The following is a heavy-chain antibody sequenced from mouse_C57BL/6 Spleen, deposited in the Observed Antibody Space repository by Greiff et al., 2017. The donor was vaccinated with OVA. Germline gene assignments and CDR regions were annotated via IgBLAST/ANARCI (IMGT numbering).Heavy chain of an antibody. J-gene: IGHJ2*01. Sequence: VHVKQSVAELVRPGASVKLSCTASGFNIKNTYMHWVKQRPEQGLEWIGRIDPANGNTKYAPKFQGKATITADTSSNTAYLQLSSLTSEDTAIYYCARLLRYEGYFDYWGQGTTLTVSS. CDR1: GFNIKNTY. D-gene: IGHD1-1*01. CDR3: ARLLRYEGYFDY. CDR2: IDPANGNT. V-gene: IGHV14-3*01.